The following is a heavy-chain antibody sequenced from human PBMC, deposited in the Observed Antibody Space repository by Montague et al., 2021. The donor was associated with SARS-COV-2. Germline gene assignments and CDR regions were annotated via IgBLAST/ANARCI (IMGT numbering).Heavy chain of an antibody. CDR1: GGSISSSSYY. CDR3: ASLTVDYYDSSGYYYNDY. V-gene: IGHV4-39*01. Sequence: SETLSLTCTVSGGSISSSSYYWGWIRQPPGKGLEWIGSIYYSGSTYYNPSLKSRVTISVDTSKNQFSLKLSSATAADTAVYYCASLTVDYYDSSGYYYNDYWGQGTLVTVSS. J-gene: IGHJ4*02. D-gene: IGHD3-22*01. CDR2: IYYSGST.